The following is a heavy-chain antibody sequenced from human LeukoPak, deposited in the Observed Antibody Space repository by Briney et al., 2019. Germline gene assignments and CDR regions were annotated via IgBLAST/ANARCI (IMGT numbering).Heavy chain of an antibody. CDR1: GFTFSSYW. CDR2: INSDGSST. V-gene: IGHV3-74*01. D-gene: IGHD3-10*01. J-gene: IGHJ4*02. Sequence: GGSLRLSCAASGFTFSSYWMHWVRQAPGKGLVWVSRINSDGSSTSCADSVKGRFTISRDNAKNTLYLQMNSLRAEDTAVYYCATLKKVAFGMNYWGQGTLVTVSS. CDR3: ATLKKVAFGMNY.